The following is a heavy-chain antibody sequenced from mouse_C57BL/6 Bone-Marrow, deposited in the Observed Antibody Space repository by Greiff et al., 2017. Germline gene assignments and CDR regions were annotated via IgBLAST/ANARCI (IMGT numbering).Heavy chain of an antibody. V-gene: IGHV5-17*01. Sequence: EVQRVESGGGLVKPGGSLKLSCAASGFTFSDYGMHWVRQAPEKGLEWVAYISSGSSTIYYADTVKGRFTISGDNAKNTLFLQMTSLRSEDTAMYYCARDGNFEGFAYWGQGTLVTVSA. J-gene: IGHJ3*01. CDR3: ARDGNFEGFAY. D-gene: IGHD2-1*01. CDR1: GFTFSDYG. CDR2: ISSGSSTI.